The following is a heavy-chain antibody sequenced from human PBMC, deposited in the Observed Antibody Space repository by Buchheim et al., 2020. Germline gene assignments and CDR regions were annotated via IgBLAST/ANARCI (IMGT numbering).Heavy chain of an antibody. V-gene: IGHV3-30*04. CDR2: ISSDGTNK. Sequence: QVQLVESGGGLVQPGGSLRLSCAAPGFTFSSYAMHWVRQAPGKGLEWVAVISSDGTNKYYADSVKGRFTISRDSSKSTLFLQMISPRGDDTAVYYCARGRGSYSFDSWGQGTL. D-gene: IGHD1-26*01. J-gene: IGHJ4*02. CDR1: GFTFSSYA. CDR3: ARGRGSYSFDS.